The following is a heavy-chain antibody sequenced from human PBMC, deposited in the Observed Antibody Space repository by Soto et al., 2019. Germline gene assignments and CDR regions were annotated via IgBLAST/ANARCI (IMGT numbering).Heavy chain of an antibody. D-gene: IGHD3-22*01. CDR1: GFTFSSYA. V-gene: IGHV3-23*01. CDR2: ISGSGGST. Sequence: GGSLRLSCAASGFTFSSYAMSWVRQAPGKGLEWVSVISGSGGSTYYADSVKGRFTISRDNSKNTLYLQTNSLRAEDTAVYYCAKDDYDSSGYYKPFDYWGQGTLVTVSS. J-gene: IGHJ4*02. CDR3: AKDDYDSSGYYKPFDY.